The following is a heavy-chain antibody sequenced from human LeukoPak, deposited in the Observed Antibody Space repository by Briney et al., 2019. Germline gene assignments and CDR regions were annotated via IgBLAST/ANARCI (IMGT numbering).Heavy chain of an antibody. CDR3: ARGNSRLDV. D-gene: IGHD6-13*01. J-gene: IGHJ6*02. CDR2: IKQDGSET. Sequence: GGSLRLSCAASRFTLSNYWMSWVRQAPGKGLEWVANIKQDGSETYYVDSVKGRFTISRDTAKNTLYLQMNSLRAEDTAVYYCARGNSRLDVWGQGTTVTVSS. CDR1: RFTLSNYW. V-gene: IGHV3-7*01.